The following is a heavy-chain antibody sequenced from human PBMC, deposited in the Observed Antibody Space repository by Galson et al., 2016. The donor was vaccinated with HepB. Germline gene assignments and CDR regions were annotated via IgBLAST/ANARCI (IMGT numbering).Heavy chain of an antibody. CDR1: GITFSNYW. Sequence: SLRLSCAASGITFSNYWMSWIRQAPGKGLEWVAKIKPDESEKYYVDSVKGRFTISRDNAKRSLYLQMNSLRVEDTAVYYCVREGGYCYGDSCRYFDLWGRGTVVTVSS. CDR2: IKPDESEK. CDR3: VREGGYCYGDSCRYFDL. V-gene: IGHV3-7*01. J-gene: IGHJ2*01. D-gene: IGHD2-15*01.